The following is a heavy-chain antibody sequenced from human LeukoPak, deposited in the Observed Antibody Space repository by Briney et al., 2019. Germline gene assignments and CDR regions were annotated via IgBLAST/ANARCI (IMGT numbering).Heavy chain of an antibody. CDR1: GYTFRTYG. CDR3: AREAYGANL. V-gene: IGHV1-18*01. CDR2: ISGYNGKA. D-gene: IGHD4/OR15-4a*01. J-gene: IGHJ4*02. Sequence: ASVKVSCKASGYTFRTYGMSWVRQAPGQGLEWMGWISGYNGKAYYGQKFQGRVIMTMDTSSSTGYMALRSLRFDDTAVYYCAREAYGANLWGQGTLVTVSS.